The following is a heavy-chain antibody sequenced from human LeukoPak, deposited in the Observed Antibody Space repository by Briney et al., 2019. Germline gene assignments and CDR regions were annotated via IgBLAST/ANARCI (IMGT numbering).Heavy chain of an antibody. D-gene: IGHD1-1*01. CDR3: AKDSRVNWNDALRSWGPLDY. J-gene: IGHJ4*02. CDR2: ISWNSGSV. CDR1: GFTFDDYA. V-gene: IGHV3-9*01. Sequence: GRSLRLSCAASGFTFDDYAMHWVRQAPGKGLEWVSGISWNSGSVGYADSVKGRFTISRDNAKNSLYLQMNSLRAEDTALYYCAKDSRVNWNDALRSWGPLDYWGQGTLVTVSS.